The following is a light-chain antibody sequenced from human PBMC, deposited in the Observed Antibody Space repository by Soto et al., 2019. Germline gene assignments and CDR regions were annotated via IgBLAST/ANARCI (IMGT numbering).Light chain of an antibody. CDR3: QESYSTLRWT. CDR2: AAS. CDR1: QSISRY. J-gene: IGKJ1*01. Sequence: DIQMTQSPSSLSASVGDRVTITCRASQSISRYLNWYQQKPGKAPKLLIYAASSLQSGVPSRFSGSGSGTDFTLTISSLQPEDFATYYCQESYSTLRWTFGQGTKVDIK. V-gene: IGKV1-39*01.